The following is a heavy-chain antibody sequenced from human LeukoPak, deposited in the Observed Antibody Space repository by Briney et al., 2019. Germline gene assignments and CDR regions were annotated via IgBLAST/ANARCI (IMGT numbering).Heavy chain of an antibody. D-gene: IGHD5-24*01. CDR2: ISHSGSTL. CDR3: VADGYNQDPDY. V-gene: IGHV3-48*03. Sequence: PGGSLRLSCAASGFTFRSCEMNWVRQAPGKGLEWVPYISHSGSTLYYADSVKGRFTISRDNAKNSLYLQMDSLRAEDTAVYYCVADGYNQDPDYWGQGTLVTVSS. J-gene: IGHJ4*02. CDR1: GFTFRSCE.